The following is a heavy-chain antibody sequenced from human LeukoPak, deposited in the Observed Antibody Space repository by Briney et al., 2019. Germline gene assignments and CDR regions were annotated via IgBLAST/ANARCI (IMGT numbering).Heavy chain of an antibody. J-gene: IGHJ4*02. CDR1: GGSISSSSYY. Sequence: PSETLSLTCTVSGGSISSSSYYWGWIRQPPGKGLEWIGEILHTGSTNYNPSLKSRVTISVDKSKNQFSLKLSTVTAADTAVYYCANFHGTGSGWYSDYWGQGTLVTVSS. D-gene: IGHD6-19*01. V-gene: IGHV4-39*07. CDR2: ILHTGST. CDR3: ANFHGTGSGWYSDY.